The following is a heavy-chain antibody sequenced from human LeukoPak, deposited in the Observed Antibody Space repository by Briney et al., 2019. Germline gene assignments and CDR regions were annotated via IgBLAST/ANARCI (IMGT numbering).Heavy chain of an antibody. CDR3: ARAIYYEDAFDI. D-gene: IGHD3-22*01. CDR2: ISSSSSYI. J-gene: IGHJ3*02. Sequence: GGSLRPSCAASGFTFSSYSMNWVRQAPGKGLEWVSSISSSSSYIYYADSVKGRFTISRDNAKNSLYLQMNSLRAEDTAVYYCARAIYYEDAFDIWGQGTMVTVSS. CDR1: GFTFSSYS. V-gene: IGHV3-21*01.